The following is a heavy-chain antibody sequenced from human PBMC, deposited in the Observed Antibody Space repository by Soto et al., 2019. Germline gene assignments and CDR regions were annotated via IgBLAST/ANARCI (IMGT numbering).Heavy chain of an antibody. D-gene: IGHD6-19*01. Sequence: XSMTVDCRGCGYSFNRCWICWVLKMTGKSLEWMGIIYPGDSDTRYSPSFQGQVTISADKSISTAYLQWSSLKASDTAMYYCARLAGTATYYYYAMDLWAQGTTVTVSS. CDR2: IYPGDSDT. V-gene: IGHV5-51*01. J-gene: IGHJ6*02. CDR1: GYSFNRCW. CDR3: ARLAGTATYYYYAMDL.